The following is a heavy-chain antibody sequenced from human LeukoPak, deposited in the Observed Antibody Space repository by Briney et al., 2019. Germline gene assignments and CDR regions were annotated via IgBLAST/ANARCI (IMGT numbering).Heavy chain of an antibody. CDR1: GYSIRIVYY. J-gene: IGHJ4*02. CDR3: ARAGSGSRDYFGY. Sequence: SETLSLTSAVSGYSIRIVYYWGWIRQPPGKGLEWIGSIYHSGSSYYTPSLKIRGSFSVDTSKNHFSLKLTSVTAVDTAVYYCARAGSGSRDYFGYWGQGTLVTVSS. D-gene: IGHD2-15*01. V-gene: IGHV4-38-2*01. CDR2: IYHSGSS.